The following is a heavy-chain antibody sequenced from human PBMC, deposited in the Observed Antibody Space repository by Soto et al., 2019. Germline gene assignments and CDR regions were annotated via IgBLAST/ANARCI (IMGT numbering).Heavy chain of an antibody. V-gene: IGHV3-30*03. CDR1: GFTFSSYG. J-gene: IGHJ4*02. D-gene: IGHD1-26*01. Sequence: QVQLVESGGGVVQPGRSLRLSCAASGFTFSSYGMHWVRQAPGKGLEWVAVISYDGSNKYYADSVKGRFTISRDNSKNTLYLQMNSLRAEDTAVYYWGRSPYSVSYLAYFDYWGQGPLVTVSS. CDR3: GRSPYSVSYLAYFDY. CDR2: ISYDGSNK.